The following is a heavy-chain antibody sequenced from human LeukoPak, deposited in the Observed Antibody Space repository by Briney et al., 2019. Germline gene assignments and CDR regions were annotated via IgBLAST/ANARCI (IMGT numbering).Heavy chain of an antibody. CDR3: ARWEWHFDY. D-gene: IGHD3-3*01. CDR2: IYYSGST. CDR1: GGSVSSYY. V-gene: IGHV4-59*02. J-gene: IGHJ4*02. Sequence: SETLSLTCTVSGGSVSSYYWSWIRQPPGKGLEWIGYIYYSGSTNYNPSLKSRVTISVDTSKNQFSLKLSSVTAADTAVYYCARWEWHFDYRGQGTLVTVSS.